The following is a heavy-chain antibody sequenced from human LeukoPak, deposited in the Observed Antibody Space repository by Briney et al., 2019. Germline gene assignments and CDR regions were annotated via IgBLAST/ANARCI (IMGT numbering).Heavy chain of an antibody. CDR1: GGSISSYY. J-gene: IGHJ6*03. V-gene: IGHV4-59*01. CDR2: IYYSGST. Sequence: MASETLSLTCTVSGGSISSYYWSWIRQPPGKGLEWIGYIYYSGSTNYNPSLKSRVTISVDTSKNQFSLKLSSVTAADTAVYYCARVGIAARPGSYYYYYMDVWGKGTTVTVSS. D-gene: IGHD6-6*01. CDR3: ARVGIAARPGSYYYYYMDV.